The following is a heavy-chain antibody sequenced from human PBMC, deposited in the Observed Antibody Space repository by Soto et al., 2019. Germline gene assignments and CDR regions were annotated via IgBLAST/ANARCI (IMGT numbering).Heavy chain of an antibody. CDR1: GGSISSYY. Sequence: PSETLSLTCTVSGGSISSYYWSWIRQPPGKGLEWIGEINHSGSTNYNPSLKSRVTISVDTSKNQFSLQLNSVTPEDTAVYYCTKQKGDSRTYNGMDVWGQGTTVTVSS. J-gene: IGHJ6*02. CDR2: INHSGST. D-gene: IGHD2-21*02. CDR3: TKQKGDSRTYNGMDV. V-gene: IGHV4-34*01.